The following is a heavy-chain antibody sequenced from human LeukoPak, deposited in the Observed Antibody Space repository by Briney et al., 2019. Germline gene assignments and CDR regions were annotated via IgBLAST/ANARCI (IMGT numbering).Heavy chain of an antibody. CDR1: GFTFSSYS. D-gene: IGHD6-6*01. Sequence: GGSLRLSCAASGFTFSSYSMNWARQAPGKGLEWVSYISSSSSTIYYADSVKGRFTISRDNAKNSLYLQMNSLRDEDTAVYYCARASQLGPVIFDYWGQGTLVTVSS. J-gene: IGHJ4*02. CDR3: ARASQLGPVIFDY. V-gene: IGHV3-48*02. CDR2: ISSSSSTI.